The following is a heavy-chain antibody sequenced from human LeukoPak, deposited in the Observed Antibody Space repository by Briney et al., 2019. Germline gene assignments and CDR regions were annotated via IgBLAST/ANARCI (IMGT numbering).Heavy chain of an antibody. Sequence: GGSLRLSCAASGFTFSSYAMTWVSQDPGKGLECISAISGSGDSTYYADSVKGRFTISRDNSKNTLYLQMNSLRAEDTAVYYCARNVSGQYFDIWGRGTLVTVSS. CDR3: ARNVSGQYFDI. V-gene: IGHV3-23*01. CDR1: GFTFSSYA. D-gene: IGHD2/OR15-2a*01. J-gene: IGHJ2*01. CDR2: ISGSGDST.